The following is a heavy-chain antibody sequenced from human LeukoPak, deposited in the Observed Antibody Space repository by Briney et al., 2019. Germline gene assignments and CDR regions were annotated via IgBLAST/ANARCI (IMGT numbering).Heavy chain of an antibody. CDR1: GYTLTELS. V-gene: IGHV1-24*01. CDR2: FDPEGGET. D-gene: IGHD1-26*01. CDR3: ATDLVGATAFDY. Sequence: GASVKVSCKVSGYTLTELSMHWVRQAPGKGLEWMGGFDPEGGETIYAQKFQGRVTMTEDTSTDTAYMELSSLRSEDTAVYYCATDLVGATAFDYWGQGTLVTVSS. J-gene: IGHJ4*02.